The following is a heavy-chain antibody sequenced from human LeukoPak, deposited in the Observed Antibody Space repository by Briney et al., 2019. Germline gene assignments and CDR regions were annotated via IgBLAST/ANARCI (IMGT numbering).Heavy chain of an antibody. V-gene: IGHV4-4*07. Sequence: KPSETLSLTCAVSGASISSYYWSWIRQSAGKGLEWIGRIHPSGSTDYNPSLNSRAIVSIYASKNQFSLKLTSVNAADTGIYYCARALNLATGGLPNWFDPWGQGTLVTVSS. CDR3: ARALNLATGGLPNWFDP. D-gene: IGHD5-12*01. CDR2: IHPSGST. CDR1: GASISSYY. J-gene: IGHJ5*02.